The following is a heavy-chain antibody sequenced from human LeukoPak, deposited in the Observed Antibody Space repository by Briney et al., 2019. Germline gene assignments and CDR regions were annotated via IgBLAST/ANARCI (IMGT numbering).Heavy chain of an antibody. CDR3: ARGLFRNYYGSGSYKFDY. D-gene: IGHD3-10*01. CDR2: INDSGST. Sequence: SETLSLTCAVYGGCFSGYYWSWIRQPPGKGLEWIGEINDSGSTNYNPSLKSRVTISVDTSKNQFSLKLSSVTAADTAVYYCARGLFRNYYGSGSYKFDYWGQGTLVTVSS. CDR1: GGCFSGYY. V-gene: IGHV4-34*01. J-gene: IGHJ4*02.